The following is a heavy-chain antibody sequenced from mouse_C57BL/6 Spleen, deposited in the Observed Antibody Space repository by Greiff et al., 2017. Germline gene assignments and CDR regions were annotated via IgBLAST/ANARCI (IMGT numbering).Heavy chain of an antibody. V-gene: IGHV5-9*01. CDR3: ARQGTALDY. D-gene: IGHD3-3*01. CDR1: GFTFSSYT. Sequence: EVKLMESGGGLVKPGGSLKLSCAASGFTFSSYTMSWVRQTPEKRLEWVATISGGGGNTYYPDSVKGRFTISRDKAKNTLYLQMSRLRSEDTALYYCARQGTALDYWGQGTTLTVSS. CDR2: ISGGGGNT. J-gene: IGHJ2*01.